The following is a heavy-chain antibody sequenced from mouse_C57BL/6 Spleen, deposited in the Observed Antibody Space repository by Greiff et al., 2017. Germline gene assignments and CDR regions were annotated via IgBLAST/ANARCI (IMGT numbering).Heavy chain of an antibody. CDR2: ISSGGSCT. J-gene: IGHJ1*03. CDR3: ARLITTVVATEYFDV. Sequence: DVMLVESGGGLVKPGGSLKLSCAATEFAFSSYDMSWVRQTPDKRLELVATISSGGSCTYYPDSVKGRIAISRDNAKNTLYLQMSSLKCEDTAMYYCARLITTVVATEYFDVWGTGTSVTVSS. CDR1: EFAFSSYD. V-gene: IGHV5-6*03. D-gene: IGHD1-1*01.